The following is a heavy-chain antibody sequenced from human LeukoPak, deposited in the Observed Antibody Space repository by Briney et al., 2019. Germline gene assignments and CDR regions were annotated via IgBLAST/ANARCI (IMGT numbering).Heavy chain of an antibody. D-gene: IGHD6-13*01. CDR3: GGGGTIAAAGVDY. Sequence: SETLSLTCAVYDGSFSSYYWSWIRQPPGKGLEWIGEINHSGSTNYNPSLKSRVTISVDTSKNQFSLKLSSVTAADTAAYYCGGGGTIAAAGVDYWGHGTLVTVSS. V-gene: IGHV4-34*01. J-gene: IGHJ4*01. CDR1: DGSFSSYY. CDR2: INHSGST.